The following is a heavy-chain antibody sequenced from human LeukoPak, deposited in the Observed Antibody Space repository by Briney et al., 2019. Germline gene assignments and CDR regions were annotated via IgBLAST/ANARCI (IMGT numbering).Heavy chain of an antibody. CDR2: IKQDGSEK. J-gene: IGHJ6*03. V-gene: IGHV3-7*01. D-gene: IGHD6-19*01. CDR1: GFTFSSYW. Sequence: GGSLRLSCAASGFTFSSYWMSWVRQAPGKGLEWVANIKQDGSEKYYVDSVKGRFNISRDNAKNSLYLQMNSLRAEDTAVYYCARDSGWYSGWYYYYMDVWGKGTTVTISS. CDR3: ARDSGWYSGWYYYYMDV.